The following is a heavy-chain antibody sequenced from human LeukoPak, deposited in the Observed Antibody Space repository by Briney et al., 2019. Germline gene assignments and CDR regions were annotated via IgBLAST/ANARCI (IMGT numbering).Heavy chain of an antibody. CDR1: GGPFSGYY. CDR3: ARAGKVVPYYYYMDV. Sequence: SETLSLPCAVWGGPFSGYYWSWIRQPPGKGLEWIGEINHSGSTNYNPSLKSRVTISVDTSKNQFSLKLSSVTAADTAVYYCARAGKVVPYYYYMDVWGKGTTVTVSS. V-gene: IGHV4-34*01. CDR2: INHSGST. J-gene: IGHJ6*03.